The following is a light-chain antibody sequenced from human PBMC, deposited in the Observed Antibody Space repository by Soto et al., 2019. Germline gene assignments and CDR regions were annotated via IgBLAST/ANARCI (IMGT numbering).Light chain of an antibody. Sequence: EVVMTQTPATLSVSPGERATLSCRASQSISTNLAWYQQKPGQAPRLLIYGASTRATGIPARFSGSGSGTEFSLTISSLRSEDFAVYYCQHYNNWPPWTLGQVTKVEIK. J-gene: IGKJ1*01. CDR1: QSISTN. CDR2: GAS. CDR3: QHYNNWPPWT. V-gene: IGKV3-15*01.